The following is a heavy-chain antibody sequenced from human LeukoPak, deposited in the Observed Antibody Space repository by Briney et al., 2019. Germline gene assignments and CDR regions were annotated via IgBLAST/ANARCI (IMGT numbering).Heavy chain of an antibody. J-gene: IGHJ4*02. Sequence: PGGSLRLSCAAYGFTFDDYAMHWVRQAPGKGLEWVSLITWDGGSTNYADSVKGRFTISRDNSKNSLYLQMNSLRAEDTALYYCAKGAYYYDSSGYPPDYWGQGTLVTVSS. V-gene: IGHV3-43D*03. D-gene: IGHD3-22*01. CDR1: GFTFDDYA. CDR3: AKGAYYYDSSGYPPDY. CDR2: ITWDGGST.